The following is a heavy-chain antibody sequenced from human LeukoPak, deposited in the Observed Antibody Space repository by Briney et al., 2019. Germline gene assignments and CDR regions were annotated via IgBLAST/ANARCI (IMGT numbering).Heavy chain of an antibody. D-gene: IGHD5-18*01. CDR2: ISYDGRNK. J-gene: IGHJ6*02. V-gene: IGHV3-30*03. CDR3: ARERFSVATHRGYSYGQKKGYYGMDV. Sequence: GGSLRLSCAASGFTFNNHGMHWVRQAPGKGLEWVAVISYDGRNKYYADSVKGRFTISRDNSKNTLYLHMNSLRAEDTAVYYCARERFSVATHRGYSYGQKKGYYGMDVWGQGTTVTVSS. CDR1: GFTFNNHG.